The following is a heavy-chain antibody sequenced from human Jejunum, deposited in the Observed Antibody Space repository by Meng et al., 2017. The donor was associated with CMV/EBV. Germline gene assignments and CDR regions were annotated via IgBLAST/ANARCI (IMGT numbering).Heavy chain of an antibody. Sequence: SGDSLTRSYGSWIRQPPGKGLEWIGYLYYSETAYYSHSLRGRVIISADTAKNHFSLSLTSVTAADTAVYFCATTVHPVAYLNYFDPWGQGTLVTVSS. V-gene: IGHV4-59*01. D-gene: IGHD4-17*01. J-gene: IGHJ5*02. CDR2: LYYSETA. CDR3: ATTVHPVAYLNYFDP. CDR1: GDSLTRSY.